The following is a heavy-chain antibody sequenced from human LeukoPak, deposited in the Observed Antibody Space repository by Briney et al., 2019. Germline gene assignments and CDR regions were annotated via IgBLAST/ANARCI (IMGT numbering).Heavy chain of an antibody. D-gene: IGHD6-13*01. CDR3: ARGGAIAALPDDNWFDP. CDR1: GFTFSSYS. Sequence: GGSLRLSCAASGFTFSSYSMNWVRQAPGEGLEWVSSISSSSSYIYYADSVKGRFTISRDNAKNSLYLQMNSLRAEDTAVYYCARGGAIAALPDDNWFDPWGQGTLVTVSS. V-gene: IGHV3-21*01. J-gene: IGHJ5*02. CDR2: ISSSSSYI.